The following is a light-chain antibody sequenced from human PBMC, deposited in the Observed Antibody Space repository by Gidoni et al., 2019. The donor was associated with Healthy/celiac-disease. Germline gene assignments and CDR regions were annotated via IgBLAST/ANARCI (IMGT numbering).Light chain of an antibody. CDR3: QQYNNWPQT. CDR1: QSVSSN. Sequence: EIVMTQSPATLSVSPGERATRSCRASQSVSSNLAWYQQKPGQAPRLLIDGASTRATGIPARFSGSGSGTEFTLTISSLQSEDFAGYYCQQYNNWPQTFGQXTKLEIK. J-gene: IGKJ2*01. CDR2: GAS. V-gene: IGKV3-15*01.